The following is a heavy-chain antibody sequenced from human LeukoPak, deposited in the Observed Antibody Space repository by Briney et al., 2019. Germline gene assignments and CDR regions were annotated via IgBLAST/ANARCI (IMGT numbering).Heavy chain of an antibody. Sequence: SVNVSCTASGGTFSSYAISWVRQAPGQGLEWMGGIIPIFGTANYAQKFQGRVTITADESTSTAYMELSSLRSEDTAVYYCARPYGSGSYYWFDPWGQGTLVTVSS. CDR2: IIPIFGTA. V-gene: IGHV1-69*13. CDR3: ARPYGSGSYYWFDP. CDR1: GGTFSSYA. J-gene: IGHJ5*02. D-gene: IGHD3-10*01.